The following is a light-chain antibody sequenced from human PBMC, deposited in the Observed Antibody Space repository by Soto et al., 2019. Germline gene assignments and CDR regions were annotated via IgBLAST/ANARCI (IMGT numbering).Light chain of an antibody. CDR1: QVVSSSY. Sequence: EIVLTQSPGTLSLSPGESATLSCRANQVVSSSYLAWYQQKPGQAPRLLIYHASDRATGVPDLFSGSGSGTDFALTITGLEPEDFALFYCQQYGTFPFSFGQGTKLEIK. CDR3: QQYGTFPFS. CDR2: HAS. J-gene: IGKJ2*01. V-gene: IGKV3-20*01.